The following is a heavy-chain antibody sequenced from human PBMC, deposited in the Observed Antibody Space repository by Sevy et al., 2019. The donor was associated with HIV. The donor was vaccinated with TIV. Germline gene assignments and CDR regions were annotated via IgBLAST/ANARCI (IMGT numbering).Heavy chain of an antibody. CDR1: GFTFSTYW. CDR3: ARDNATVSRRGLRYYYYGTDV. V-gene: IGHV3-7*01. Sequence: GGSLRLSCAASGFTFSTYWMSWFRQAPGKGLEWVANINEDGTEKFYVDSVKGRFTMSRDNAKNSLYLQMNSLRAEDAAVYYCARDNATVSRRGLRYYYYGTDVCGQGTTVTVSS. CDR2: INEDGTEK. J-gene: IGHJ6*02. D-gene: IGHD2-2*01.